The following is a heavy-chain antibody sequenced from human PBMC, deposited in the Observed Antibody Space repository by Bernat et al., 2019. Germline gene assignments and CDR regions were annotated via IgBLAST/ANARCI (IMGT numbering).Heavy chain of an antibody. CDR3: ASLGKLWLSRECSSWFHT. V-gene: IGHV4-39*01. CDR1: GCSISSSSYY. CDR2: IYYSRSN. Sequence: QLQLQESGPGLVKPSETLSLTCTVSGCSISSSSYYWGWNRHPPGNGREWRGSIYYSRSNYYNPSLKSRITISVDTSKNPFSMKLSSVTAADTAVYYCASLGKLWLSRECSSWFHTWGQGTLVTVSS. J-gene: IGHJ5*02. D-gene: IGHD5-18*01.